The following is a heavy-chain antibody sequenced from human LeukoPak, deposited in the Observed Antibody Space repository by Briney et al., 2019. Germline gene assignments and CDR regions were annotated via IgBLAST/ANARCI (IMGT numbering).Heavy chain of an antibody. CDR2: IWYDGSNK. Sequence: GGSLRLSCAASGFTFSSYGMHWVRQAPGKGLEWVAVIWYDGSNKYYADSVKGRFTISRDNSKNTLYLQMNSLRAEDTAVYYCARDLSHFPGRYYDSSGYYGYNWFDPWGQGTLVTVSS. J-gene: IGHJ5*02. CDR3: ARDLSHFPGRYYDSSGYYGYNWFDP. CDR1: GFTFSSYG. V-gene: IGHV3-33*01. D-gene: IGHD3-22*01.